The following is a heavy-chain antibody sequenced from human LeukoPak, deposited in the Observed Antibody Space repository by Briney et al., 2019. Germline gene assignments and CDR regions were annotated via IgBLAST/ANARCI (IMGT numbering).Heavy chain of an antibody. D-gene: IGHD6-13*01. V-gene: IGHV3-21*01. J-gene: IGHJ4*02. CDR3: ARGLAAAGTL. CDR1: GFTFSSYS. Sequence: SGGSLRLSCAASGFTFSSYSMNWVRQAPGKGLEWVSSISSSSSYIYYADSVKGRFTISRDNAKNSLYLQMNSLRAEDTAVYYCARGLAAAGTLWGQGTLVTVSS. CDR2: ISSSSSYI.